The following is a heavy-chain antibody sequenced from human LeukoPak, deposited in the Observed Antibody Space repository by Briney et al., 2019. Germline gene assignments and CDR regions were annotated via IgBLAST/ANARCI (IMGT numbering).Heavy chain of an antibody. J-gene: IGHJ4*02. D-gene: IGHD1-26*01. V-gene: IGHV3-48*03. Sequence: GGSLRLSCAASGFTFNSYEMNWVRQAPGKGLEWVSYINSGGSAIYYADSVRGRFTISRDNAKNSLYLQMNSLRADDTAVYYCARGGSYVHYWGQGTLVTVSS. CDR3: ARGGSYVHY. CDR2: INSGGSAI. CDR1: GFTFNSYE.